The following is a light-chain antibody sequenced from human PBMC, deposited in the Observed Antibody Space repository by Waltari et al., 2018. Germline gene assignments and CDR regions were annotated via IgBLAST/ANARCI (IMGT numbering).Light chain of an antibody. Sequence: EIVLTQSPGTLSLSPGERATLSCRASQSVSSNDLAWHQQKPGQAPRLLIYGASSRAPGIPDRFSGSGSGTDFTLTISRLKPEDFAVYYCQQYGSSPWTFGQGTKVDIK. J-gene: IGKJ1*01. CDR1: QSVSSND. CDR2: GAS. V-gene: IGKV3-20*01. CDR3: QQYGSSPWT.